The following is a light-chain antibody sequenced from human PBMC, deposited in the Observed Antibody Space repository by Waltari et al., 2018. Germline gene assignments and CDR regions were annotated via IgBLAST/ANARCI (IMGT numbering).Light chain of an antibody. CDR3: QQYYITPPT. CDR2: WAS. CDR1: QSVLSSSNNKNF. V-gene: IGKV4-1*01. J-gene: IGKJ1*01. Sequence: DIVMTQSPDSLTVSLGERATVNCKSSQSVLSSSNNKNFLAWYQQKPGQPPKLLIYWASTRGSGVPDRFSGSGSGTDFTLTISSLQAEDVAVYYCQQYYITPPTFGQGTKVENK.